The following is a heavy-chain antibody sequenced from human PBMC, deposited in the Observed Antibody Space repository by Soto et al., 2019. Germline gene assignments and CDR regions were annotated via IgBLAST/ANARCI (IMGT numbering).Heavy chain of an antibody. J-gene: IGHJ5*02. CDR2: IYSGGST. Sequence: GGSLRLSCAASGFTVSSNYMSWVRQAPGKGLEWVSVIYSGGSTYYADSVKGRFTISRDNSKNTLYLQMNSLRAEDTAVYYCARSMVRAPFDPWGQGTLVTVSS. D-gene: IGHD3-10*01. V-gene: IGHV3-53*01. CDR3: ARSMVRAPFDP. CDR1: GFTVSSNY.